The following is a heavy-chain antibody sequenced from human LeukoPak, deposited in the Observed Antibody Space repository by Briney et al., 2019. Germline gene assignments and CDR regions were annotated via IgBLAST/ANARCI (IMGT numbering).Heavy chain of an antibody. D-gene: IGHD3-9*01. CDR2: INHSGST. Sequence: PGGSLRLSCAASGFSLSNYWMNWVRQAPGKGLEWIGEINHSGSTNYNPSLKSRVTISVDTSKNQFSLKLSSVTAADTAVYYCARDHVLRYFDRLLGPYYFDYWGQGTLVTVSS. CDR1: GFSLSNYW. V-gene: IGHV4-34*01. J-gene: IGHJ4*02. CDR3: ARDHVLRYFDRLLGPYYFDY.